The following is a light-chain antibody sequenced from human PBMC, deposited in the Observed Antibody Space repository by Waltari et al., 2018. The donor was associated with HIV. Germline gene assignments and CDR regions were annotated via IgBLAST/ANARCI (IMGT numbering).Light chain of an antibody. CDR2: GAS. CDR1: QSVSTY. Sequence: IVLTQSPATLSLSPGDRAHLSCRASQSVSTYFAWYQQKPGQAPRLLIHGASNRATGIPARCSGSGSGTDFTLTISSREPEEFAVYYCQQRSNWPYTFGQGTKLEIK. V-gene: IGKV3-11*01. CDR3: QQRSNWPYT. J-gene: IGKJ2*01.